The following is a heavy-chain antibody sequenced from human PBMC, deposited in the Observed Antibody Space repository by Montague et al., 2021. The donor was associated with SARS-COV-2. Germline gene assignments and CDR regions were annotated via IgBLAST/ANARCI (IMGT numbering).Heavy chain of an antibody. CDR3: ARDLYCSGGSCYPNWVDL. CDR2: IYYSGST. J-gene: IGHJ5*01. V-gene: IGHV4-59*01. D-gene: IGHD2-15*01. Sequence: SETLSLTCTVSGGSIGSYYWSWIRQPPGKGLEWIGYIYYSGSTNXNPSRKSGVTISVDTSKNQFSLKLSSVTAADTAVYYCARDLYCSGGSCYPNWVDLWGQGTLVTVSS. CDR1: GGSIGSYY.